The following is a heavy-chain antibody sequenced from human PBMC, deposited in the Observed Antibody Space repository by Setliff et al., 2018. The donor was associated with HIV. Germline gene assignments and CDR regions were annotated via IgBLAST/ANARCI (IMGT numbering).Heavy chain of an antibody. CDR2: FHHSGST. J-gene: IGHJ3*02. V-gene: IGHV4-39*01. CDR1: GGSFIGSSFQ. Sequence: SETLSLTCTVSGGSFIGSSFQSTWIRQTPGKGLEWIGGFHHSGSTHYNPPLKSRVTITGQTSNNQFSLQLTSVTAADTAVYYCARQGAGYYYDSSEYYTGNGFDMWGQGTMVTVSS. D-gene: IGHD3-22*01. CDR3: ARQGAGYYYDSSEYYTGNGFDM.